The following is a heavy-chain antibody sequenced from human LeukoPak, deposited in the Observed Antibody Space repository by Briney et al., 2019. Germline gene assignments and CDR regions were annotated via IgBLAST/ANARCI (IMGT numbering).Heavy chain of an antibody. CDR3: ARVRSSLWFGELFAPWFDY. CDR2: INHSGST. J-gene: IGHJ4*02. CDR1: GGSFSGYY. D-gene: IGHD3-10*01. Sequence: SETLSLTCAVYGGSFSGYYWSWIRQPPGKGLERIGEINHSGSTNYNPSLKSRVTISVDTSKNQFSLKLSSVTAADTAVYYCARVRSSLWFGELFAPWFDYWGQGTLVTVSS. V-gene: IGHV4-34*01.